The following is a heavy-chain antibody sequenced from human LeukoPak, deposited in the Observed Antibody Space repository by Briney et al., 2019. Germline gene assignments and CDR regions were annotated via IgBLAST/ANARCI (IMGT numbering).Heavy chain of an antibody. CDR3: ARAGSSDGDYFDY. V-gene: IGHV3-13*01. D-gene: IGHD6-13*01. CDR1: GFTFSSYD. J-gene: IGHJ4*02. CDR2: IGTAGDT. Sequence: GGSLRLSCAASGFTFSSYDMHWVRQATGKGLEWVSAIGTAGDTYYPGSMKGRFTISRENAKNSLYLQMNSLRAGDTAVYYCARAGSSDGDYFDYWGQGTLVTVSS.